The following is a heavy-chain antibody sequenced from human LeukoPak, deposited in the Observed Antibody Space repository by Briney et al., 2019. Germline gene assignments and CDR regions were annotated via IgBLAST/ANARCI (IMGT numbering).Heavy chain of an antibody. Sequence: RASETLSLTCTVSGGSISSYYWSWIRQPPGKGLEWIGYIYYSGSTNYNPSLKSRVTISLDTSKNQFSLKLSSVTAADTAVYYCASRAAAGSFDYWGQGTLVTVSS. D-gene: IGHD6-13*01. CDR1: GGSISSYY. V-gene: IGHV4-59*08. CDR2: IYYSGST. J-gene: IGHJ4*02. CDR3: ASRAAAGSFDY.